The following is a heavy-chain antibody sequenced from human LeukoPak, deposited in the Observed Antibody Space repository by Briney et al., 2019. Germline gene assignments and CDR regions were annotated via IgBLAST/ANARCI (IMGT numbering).Heavy chain of an antibody. CDR2: ISSSSSTI. D-gene: IGHD3-10*01. Sequence: QLGGSLRLSCAASGFTFSGYSMNWVRQAPGKGLEWVSYISSSSSTIYYADSVKGRFTISRDNAKNSLYLQMNSLRAEDTAVYYCARRYYYGSGSWFTDVWGKGTTVTVSS. CDR3: ARRYYYGSGSWFTDV. V-gene: IGHV3-48*04. J-gene: IGHJ6*04. CDR1: GFTFSGYS.